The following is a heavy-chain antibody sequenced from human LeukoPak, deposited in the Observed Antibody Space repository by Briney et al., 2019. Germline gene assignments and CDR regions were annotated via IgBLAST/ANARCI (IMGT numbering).Heavy chain of an antibody. CDR2: IRYDGSNK. V-gene: IGHV3-30*02. Sequence: GGSLRLSCAASGFTFSSYGMHWVRQAPGKGLEWVAFIRYDGSNKYYADSVKGRFTISRDNSKNTLYLQMNSLRAEDTAVYYCAKDPPGVRISGLDYWGQGTLVTVSS. D-gene: IGHD2-15*01. CDR1: GFTFSSYG. CDR3: AKDPPGVRISGLDY. J-gene: IGHJ4*02.